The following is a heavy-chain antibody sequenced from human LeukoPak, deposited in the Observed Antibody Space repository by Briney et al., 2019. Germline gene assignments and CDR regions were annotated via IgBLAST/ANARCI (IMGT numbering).Heavy chain of an antibody. CDR3: ATHVRGMAAFDI. J-gene: IGHJ3*02. CDR1: GFTFSSYS. D-gene: IGHD3-10*01. Sequence: GGSLRLSCAASGFTFSSYSMNWVRQAPGKGLEWVSSISSSSSYIYYADSVKGRFTISRDNAKNSLYLQMNSLRAEDTAVYYCATHVRGMAAFDIXGQGTMVTVSS. CDR2: ISSSSSYI. V-gene: IGHV3-21*01.